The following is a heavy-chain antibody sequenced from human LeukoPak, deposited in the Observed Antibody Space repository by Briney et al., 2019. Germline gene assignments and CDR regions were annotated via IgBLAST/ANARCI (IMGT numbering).Heavy chain of an antibody. Sequence: PSETLSLTCTVSGGSISSSSYYWGWIRQPPGKGLEWIGSIYYSGSTYYNPSLKSRVTISVDTSKNQFSLKLSSVTVADTAVYYCARDRGDYDILTHSFDIWGQGTMVTVSS. J-gene: IGHJ3*02. CDR3: ARDRGDYDILTHSFDI. D-gene: IGHD3-9*01. CDR1: GGSISSSSYY. V-gene: IGHV4-39*07. CDR2: IYYSGST.